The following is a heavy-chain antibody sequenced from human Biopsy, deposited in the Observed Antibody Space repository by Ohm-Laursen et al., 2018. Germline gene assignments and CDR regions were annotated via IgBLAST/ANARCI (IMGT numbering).Heavy chain of an antibody. CDR2: ISSGGTTI. CDR1: GFPFSDYY. J-gene: IGHJ4*02. D-gene: IGHD2-15*01. V-gene: IGHV3-11*01. Sequence: SLRLSCTAPGFPFSDYYMRWIRQAPGKGLEWVSYISSGGTTIYYADSVKGRFTISRDNAKNSLYLRMNSLRAEDTAVYFCARARDDFVVVPAAFFDFWGQGTLVTVSS. CDR3: ARARDDFVVVPAAFFDF.